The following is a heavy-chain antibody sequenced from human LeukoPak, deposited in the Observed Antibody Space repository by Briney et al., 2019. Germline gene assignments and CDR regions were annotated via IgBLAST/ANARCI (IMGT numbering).Heavy chain of an antibody. CDR1: GFTFSSYW. D-gene: IGHD6-6*01. Sequence: PGGSLRLSCAASGFTFSSYWMSWVRQAPGRGLEWVSNIKQNGSEKDYVDSVKGRFTISRDNAKNSLYLQMNSLTAEDTAVYYCARESFAARWDWGQGTLVTVSS. CDR2: IKQNGSEK. CDR3: ARESFAARWD. V-gene: IGHV3-7*01. J-gene: IGHJ4*02.